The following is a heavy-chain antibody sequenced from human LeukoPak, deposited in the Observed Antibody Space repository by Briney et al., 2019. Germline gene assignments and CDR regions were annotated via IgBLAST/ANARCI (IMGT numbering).Heavy chain of an antibody. CDR3: AKERSGGLRSDY. CDR2: ISGSGGNT. D-gene: IGHD4-17*01. J-gene: IGHJ4*02. CDR1: GFTFSSYA. Sequence: GGSLRLSCAASGFTFSSYAMSWVRQAPGKGLEWVSTISGSGGNTYSADSVKGRFTISRDNSKNTLYLQMNSLRAEDTAVYYCAKERSGGLRSDYWGQGTLVTVSS. V-gene: IGHV3-23*01.